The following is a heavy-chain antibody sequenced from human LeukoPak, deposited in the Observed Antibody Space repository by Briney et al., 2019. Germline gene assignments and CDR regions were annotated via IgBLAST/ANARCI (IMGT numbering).Heavy chain of an antibody. Sequence: GASVRVSCTTSGYTFTSYYMHWVRQAPGQGLEWVGIINPNGGSTSYAQKFQGRVTMTRDTSTSTVYMELSSLRSEDTAVYYCARDPFTQCCSGWTPYFDYWGQGTLVTVSS. D-gene: IGHD6-19*01. CDR2: INPNGGST. J-gene: IGHJ4*02. CDR1: GYTFTSYY. CDR3: ARDPFTQCCSGWTPYFDY. V-gene: IGHV1-46*01.